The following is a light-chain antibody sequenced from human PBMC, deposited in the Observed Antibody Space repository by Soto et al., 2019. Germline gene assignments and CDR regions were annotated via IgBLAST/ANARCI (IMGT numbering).Light chain of an antibody. J-gene: IGKJ4*01. Sequence: EIVLTQSRCTLSLSPGERAILSCRASQSVSSSYLAWYQQKPGQAPRLLIYGASSRATGIPDRFSGSGSGTDVTLTISRLEPEDFAVYYGQQYGSSPRTFGGGTKVEIK. CDR1: QSVSSSY. CDR2: GAS. V-gene: IGKV3-20*01. CDR3: QQYGSSPRT.